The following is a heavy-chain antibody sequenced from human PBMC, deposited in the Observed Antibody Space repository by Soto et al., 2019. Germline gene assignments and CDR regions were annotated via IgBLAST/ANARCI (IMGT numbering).Heavy chain of an antibody. V-gene: IGHV3-64D*08. Sequence: GGSLRLSCAASGFKFNIYVMHWVRQAPGKGLEYVSAISSNADNTYYAESVKGRFTISRDNSKNTVYLQMSSLRVEDTAVYYCVKDDVVWGQGTLVTVSS. CDR2: ISSNADNT. J-gene: IGHJ4*02. CDR3: VKDDVV. D-gene: IGHD2-15*01. CDR1: GFKFNIYV.